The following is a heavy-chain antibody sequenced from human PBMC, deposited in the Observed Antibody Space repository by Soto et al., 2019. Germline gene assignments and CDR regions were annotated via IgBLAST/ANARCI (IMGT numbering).Heavy chain of an antibody. Sequence: HTLSLRIAIYVDRFKTNIAAFNCIRQKTSRGLEWLGITYYSSKWLNDYAVSMKRLLTISPDTSKNQFSLHLDSLTPEDTALDYCAREPVASHSAFDVWGEGT. CDR3: AREPVASHSAFDV. V-gene: IGHV6-1*01. D-gene: IGHD4-4*01. CDR2: TYYSSKWLN. J-gene: IGHJ4*02. CDR1: VDRFKTNIAA.